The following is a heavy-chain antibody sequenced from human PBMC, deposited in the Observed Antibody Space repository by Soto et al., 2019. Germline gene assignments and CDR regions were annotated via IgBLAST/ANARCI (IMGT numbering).Heavy chain of an antibody. D-gene: IGHD6-6*01. V-gene: IGHV1-46*01. CDR3: ARDHTSSSRH. J-gene: IGHJ1*01. Sequence: ASVKVCCKASGYNFVIYYVHWLRQAPGQGLEWMGLIDPYGSSTNYAHTFQGRVTMTRDTSTKTVYMELSSLTSEDTAIYFCARDHTSSSRHWGQGTLVTVSS. CDR1: GYNFVIYY. CDR2: IDPYGSST.